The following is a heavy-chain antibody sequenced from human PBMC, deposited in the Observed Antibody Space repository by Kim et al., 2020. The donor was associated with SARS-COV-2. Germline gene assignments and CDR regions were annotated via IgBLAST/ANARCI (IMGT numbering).Heavy chain of an antibody. J-gene: IGHJ4*02. CDR3: AKDRSSSNIDY. CDR1: GFTFSSYG. CDR2: ISYDGSNK. Sequence: GGSLRLSCAASGFTFSSYGMHWVRQAPGKGLEWVAVISYDGSNKYYADSVKGRFTISRDNSKNTLYLQMNSLRAEDTAVYYCAKDRSSSNIDYWGQGTLVTVSS. D-gene: IGHD6-6*01. V-gene: IGHV3-30*18.